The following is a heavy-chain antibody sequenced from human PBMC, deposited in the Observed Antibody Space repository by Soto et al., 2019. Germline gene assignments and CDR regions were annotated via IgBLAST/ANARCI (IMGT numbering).Heavy chain of an antibody. CDR1: GSMSGHY. D-gene: IGHD1-26*01. V-gene: IGHV4-59*08. CDR2: IYYTGST. CDR3: ARHQTNPRGSYLFDY. J-gene: IGHJ4*02. Sequence: SETLSLTCTVSGSMSGHYWSWIRQPPGKGLEWIGYIYYTGSTNYNASLKSRVTISIDTSQNQFSLMLYSVTAADTAMYYCARHQTNPRGSYLFDYWGQGSLVTVSS.